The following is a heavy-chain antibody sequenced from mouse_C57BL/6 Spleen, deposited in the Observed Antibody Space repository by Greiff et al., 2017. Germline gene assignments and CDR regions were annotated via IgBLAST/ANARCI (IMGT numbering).Heavy chain of an antibody. V-gene: IGHV5-6*01. CDR2: ISSGGSYT. Sequence: EVNVVESGGDLVKPGGSLKLSCAASGFTFSSYGMSWVRQTPDKRLEWVATISSGGSYTYYPDSVKGRFTISRDNAKNTLYLQMSSLKSEDTAMYYCASIYYDYPWFAYWGQGTLVTVSA. CDR3: ASIYYDYPWFAY. J-gene: IGHJ3*01. D-gene: IGHD2-4*01. CDR1: GFTFSSYG.